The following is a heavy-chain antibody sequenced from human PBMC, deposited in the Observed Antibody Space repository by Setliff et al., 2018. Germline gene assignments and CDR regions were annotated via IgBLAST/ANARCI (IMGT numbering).Heavy chain of an antibody. V-gene: IGHV5-51*01. D-gene: IGHD6-25*01. CDR3: ARLGAPASHDAFDI. CDR1: GYRFTTYW. Sequence: LKISCKGSGYRFTTYWIGWVRRMPGKGLEWMGIVFSGDSDTRYSPSFQGQVTMSADKSINTAYLQWSSLKASDTAMYYCARLGAPASHDAFDIWGQGTMVTVS. CDR2: VFSGDSDT. J-gene: IGHJ3*02.